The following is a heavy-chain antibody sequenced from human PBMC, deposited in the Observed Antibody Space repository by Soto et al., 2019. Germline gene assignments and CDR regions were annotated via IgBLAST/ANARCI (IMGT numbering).Heavy chain of an antibody. CDR3: ARDSMSNWNDVGGYFDY. D-gene: IGHD1-20*01. Sequence: QVQLVESGGGVVQPGRSLRLSCAASGFTFSSYGMHWVRQAPGKGLEWVAVIWYDGSNKYYADSVKGRFTISRDNSKNTLYLQMNRLRAEDTAVYYCARDSMSNWNDVGGYFDYWGQGTLVTVSS. CDR1: GFTFSSYG. J-gene: IGHJ4*02. CDR2: IWYDGSNK. V-gene: IGHV3-33*01.